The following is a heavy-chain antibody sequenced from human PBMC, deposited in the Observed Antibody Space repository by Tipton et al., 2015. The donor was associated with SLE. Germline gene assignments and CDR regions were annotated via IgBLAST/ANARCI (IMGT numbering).Heavy chain of an antibody. J-gene: IGHJ2*01. D-gene: IGHD2-2*01. CDR3: ARDYGYCSSTSCYPWYFDL. V-gene: IGHV4-59*01. CDR2: IYYSGST. Sequence: TLSLTCTVSGGSISSYYWSWIRQPPGKGLEWIGYIYYSGSTNYNPSLKSRVTISVDTSKNQFSLKLSSVTAADTAAYYCARDYGYCSSTSCYPWYFDLWGRGTLVTVSS. CDR1: GGSISSYY.